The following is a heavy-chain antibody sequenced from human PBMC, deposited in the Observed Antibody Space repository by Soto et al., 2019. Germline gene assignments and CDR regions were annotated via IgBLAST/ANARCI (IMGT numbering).Heavy chain of an antibody. V-gene: IGHV3-7*01. CDR3: ARASRFLEWLFIDY. D-gene: IGHD3-3*01. CDR1: GFTFSSYW. Sequence: PGGSLRLSCAASGFTFSSYWMSWVRQAPGKGLEWVANIKQDGSEKYYVDSVKGRFTISRDNAKNSLYLQMNSLRADDTAVYYCARASRFLEWLFIDYWGQGTLVTVSS. CDR2: IKQDGSEK. J-gene: IGHJ4*02.